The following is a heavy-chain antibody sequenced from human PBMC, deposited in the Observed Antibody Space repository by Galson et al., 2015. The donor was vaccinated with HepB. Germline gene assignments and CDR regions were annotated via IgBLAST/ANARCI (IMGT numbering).Heavy chain of an antibody. CDR3: ARGRRAYDFWSGHLPYGAFEI. CDR2: INPGGETT. D-gene: IGHD3-3*01. J-gene: IGHJ3*02. CDR1: GNSFTRYY. V-gene: IGHV1-46*01. Sequence: SVKVSCKASGNSFTRYYMHWVRLVPGQGLEWMGIINPGGETTTYTQRFQDRLTMTTDTSTSTVYMELSSLRSEDTAVYYCARGRRAYDFWSGHLPYGAFEIWGQGTMVTVSS.